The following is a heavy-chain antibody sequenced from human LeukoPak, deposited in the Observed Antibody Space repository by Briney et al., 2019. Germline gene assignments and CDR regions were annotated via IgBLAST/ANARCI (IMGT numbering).Heavy chain of an antibody. CDR3: ARLEYCSSTSCYGGMGAIDY. CDR2: INPNSGGT. CDR1: GYTFTGYY. V-gene: IGHV1-2*02. J-gene: IGHJ4*02. Sequence: GASVKVSCKASGYTFTGYYMHWVRQAPGQGLEWMGWINPNSGGTNYAQKFQGRVTMTRDTSISTAYMELSRLRSDDTAVYYCARLEYCSSTSCYGGMGAIDYWGQGTLVTVSS. D-gene: IGHD2-2*01.